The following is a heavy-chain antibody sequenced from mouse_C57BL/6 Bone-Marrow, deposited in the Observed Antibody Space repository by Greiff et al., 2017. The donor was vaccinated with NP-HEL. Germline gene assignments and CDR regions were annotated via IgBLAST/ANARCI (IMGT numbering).Heavy chain of an antibody. CDR1: GFTFSSYA. D-gene: IGHD1-1*01. V-gene: IGHV5-4*03. CDR2: ISDGGSYT. CDR3: ARGYYY. J-gene: IGHJ3*01. Sequence: EVKLMESGGGLVKPGGSLKLSCAASGFTFSSYAMSWVRQTPEKRLEWVATISDGGSYTYYPDNVKGRFTISRDNAKNNLYLQMSHLKSEDTAMYYCARGYYYGGQGTLVTVSA.